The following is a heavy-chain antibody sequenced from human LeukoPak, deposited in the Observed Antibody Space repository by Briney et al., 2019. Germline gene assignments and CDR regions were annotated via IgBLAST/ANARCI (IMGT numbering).Heavy chain of an antibody. Sequence: ASVKVSCKASGYTFTSYDINWVRQATGQGLEWMGWMNPNSGNTGYAQKFQGRVTMTRNTSISTAYMELSSLRSEDTAVYYCARHSSRTVGAMGSYYYYYYMDVWGKGTTVTASS. CDR2: MNPNSGNT. CDR3: ARHSSRTVGAMGSYYYYYYMDV. V-gene: IGHV1-8*01. D-gene: IGHD1-26*01. CDR1: GYTFTSYD. J-gene: IGHJ6*03.